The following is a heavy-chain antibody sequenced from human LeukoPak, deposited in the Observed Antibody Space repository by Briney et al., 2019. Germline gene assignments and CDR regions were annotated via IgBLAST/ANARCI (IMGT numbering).Heavy chain of an antibody. CDR2: ISGSGGST. Sequence: GGSLRLSCAASGFTFSSYAMSWVRQAPGKGLEWASAISGSGGSTYYADSVKGRFTISRDNSKNTLYLQMNSLRAEDTAVYYCAKDLLYYDSGDYWGQGTLVTVSS. D-gene: IGHD3-22*01. CDR3: AKDLLYYDSGDY. CDR1: GFTFSSYA. V-gene: IGHV3-23*01. J-gene: IGHJ4*02.